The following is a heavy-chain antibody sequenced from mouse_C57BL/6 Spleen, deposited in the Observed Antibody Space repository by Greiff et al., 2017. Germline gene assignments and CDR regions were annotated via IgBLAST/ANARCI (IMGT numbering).Heavy chain of an antibody. Sequence: EVMLVESGGGLVKPGGSLKLSCAASGFTFSSYAMSWVRQTPEKRLEWVATISDGGSYTYYPDNVKGRFTISRDNAKNNLYLQMSHLKSEDTAMYYCARVGGRYFDYWGQGTSVTVSS. CDR3: ARVGGRYFDY. D-gene: IGHD1-1*01. V-gene: IGHV5-4*03. CDR1: GFTFSSYA. J-gene: IGHJ4*01. CDR2: ISDGGSYT.